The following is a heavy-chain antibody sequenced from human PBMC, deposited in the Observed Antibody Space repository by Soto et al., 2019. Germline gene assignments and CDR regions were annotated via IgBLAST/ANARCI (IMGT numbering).Heavy chain of an antibody. D-gene: IGHD6-13*01. Sequence: GGSLRLSCVASGFTFSSQWMHWVRLVPGKGLEWVSRITSDGTSASYADSVKGRFTISRDNAKNTLYLQMNSLRAEDTAVYYCAKDWIRYSSSWSWFDPWGQGTLVTVSS. V-gene: IGHV3-74*01. CDR1: GFTFSSQW. CDR3: AKDWIRYSSSWSWFDP. CDR2: ITSDGTSA. J-gene: IGHJ5*02.